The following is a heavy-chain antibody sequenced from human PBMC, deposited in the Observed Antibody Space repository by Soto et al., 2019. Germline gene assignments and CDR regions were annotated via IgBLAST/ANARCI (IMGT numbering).Heavy chain of an antibody. D-gene: IGHD1-26*01. V-gene: IGHV3-33*01. J-gene: IGHJ4*02. CDR1: GFTFSSYG. CDR3: GGVSEGGSYYGGLDY. CDR2: IWYEGSNK. Sequence: QVQLVESGGGVVQPGRSLRLSCAASGFTFSSYGMHWVRQAPGKGLEWVAVIWYEGSNKYYADSVKGRFTISRDNSKNTMYLLMTSMGAEDTAVYYCGGVSEGGSYYGGLDYWGQGTLVTVSS.